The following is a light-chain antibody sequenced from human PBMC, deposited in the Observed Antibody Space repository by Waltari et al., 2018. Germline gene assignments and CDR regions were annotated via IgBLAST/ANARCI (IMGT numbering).Light chain of an antibody. CDR3: SSYTSNNIWV. Sequence: QSALTQPASVSGSPGQSITISCTGTSSDVGGHHYVSWYQQHPGKAPKFMIYDVSQRPSGVSNRFSGSKSGNTASLTISGLQAVDEADYYCSSYTSNNIWVFGGGTKLTVL. CDR2: DVS. CDR1: SSDVGGHHY. V-gene: IGLV2-14*01. J-gene: IGLJ3*02.